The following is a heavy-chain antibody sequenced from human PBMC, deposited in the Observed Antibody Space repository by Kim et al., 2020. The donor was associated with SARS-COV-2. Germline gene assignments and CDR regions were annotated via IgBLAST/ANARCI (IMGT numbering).Heavy chain of an antibody. D-gene: IGHD3-10*01. CDR1: GFTFSSYG. CDR3: ARGGGYYGSGSYYKPLHY. V-gene: IGHV3-33*05. J-gene: IGHJ4*02. Sequence: GGSLRLSCAASGFTFSSYGMHWVRQAPGKGLEWVAVISYDGSNKYYADSVKGRFTISRDNSKNTLYLQMNSLRAEDTAVYYCARGGGYYGSGSYYKPLHYWGQGTLVTVSS. CDR2: ISYDGSNK.